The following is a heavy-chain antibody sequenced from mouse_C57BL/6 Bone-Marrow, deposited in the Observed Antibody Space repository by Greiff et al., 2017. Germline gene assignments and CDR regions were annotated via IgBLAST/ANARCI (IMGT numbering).Heavy chain of an antibody. CDR1: GFTFSSYG. CDR2: ISSGGSYT. CDR3: AGRFYDGYYDYFDY. D-gene: IGHD2-3*01. Sequence: EVQLVESGGDLVKPGGSLKLSCAASGFTFSSYGMSWVRQTPDKRLAWVATISSGGSYTYTPDSVKGSFTISRDNAKNTLYLQMSSLKSEDTAMYYCAGRFYDGYYDYFDYWGQGTTLTVSS. J-gene: IGHJ2*01. V-gene: IGHV5-6*01.